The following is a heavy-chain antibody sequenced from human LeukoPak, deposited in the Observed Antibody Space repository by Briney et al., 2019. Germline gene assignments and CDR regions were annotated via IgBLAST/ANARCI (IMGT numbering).Heavy chain of an antibody. J-gene: IGHJ4*02. CDR2: MHYSGST. CDR3: ARLGYCSSTSCYMPN. CDR1: GGSISSGSDY. D-gene: IGHD2-2*02. Sequence: SETLSLTCTVSGGSISSGSDYWGWIRQPPGKGLEWIGSMHYSGSTDYNPSLRSRVAISIDTSKNQFSLKRRFVTAADTAVYHCARLGYCSSTSCYMPNWGQGTLVTVSS. V-gene: IGHV4-39*01.